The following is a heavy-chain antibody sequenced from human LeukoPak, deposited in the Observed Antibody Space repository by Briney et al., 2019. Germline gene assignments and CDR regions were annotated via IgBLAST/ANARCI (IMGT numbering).Heavy chain of an antibody. CDR3: ARVPRYCSGGNCYSGGLGYMDV. CDR2: ISGSGGST. Sequence: GGSLRLSCAASGFTFDDYGMSWVRQAPGKGLEWVSAISGSGGSTYYADSVKGRFTISRDNSKNTLYLQMNSLRAEDTAVYYCARVPRYCSGGNCYSGGLGYMDVWGKGTTVTISS. J-gene: IGHJ6*03. V-gene: IGHV3-23*01. D-gene: IGHD2-15*01. CDR1: GFTFDDYG.